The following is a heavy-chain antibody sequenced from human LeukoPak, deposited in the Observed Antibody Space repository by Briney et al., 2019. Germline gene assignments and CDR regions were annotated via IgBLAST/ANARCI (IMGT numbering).Heavy chain of an antibody. Sequence: GGSLRLSCAASGFTFSSYSMNWVRQAPGKGLEWVSHISNTSSTIYNADSVKGRFTISRDNAKNSVYLQMNSLRAEDTAVYYCARGVQEGFLEWVGDYWGQGTLVTVSS. V-gene: IGHV3-48*01. J-gene: IGHJ4*02. CDR1: GFTFSSYS. CDR3: ARGVQEGFLEWVGDY. CDR2: ISNTSSTI. D-gene: IGHD3-3*01.